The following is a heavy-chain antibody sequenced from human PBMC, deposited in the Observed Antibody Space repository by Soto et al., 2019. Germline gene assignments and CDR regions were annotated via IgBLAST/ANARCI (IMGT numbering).Heavy chain of an antibody. V-gene: IGHV3-11*06. CDR1: GFTFSDYY. D-gene: IGHD4-4*01. CDR2: IISSSTYK. J-gene: IGHJ4*02. Sequence: QVQLVESGGGLVKPGGSLRLSCTASGFTFSDYYMSWVRQAPGKGLEWISYIISSSTYKTYADSVKGRFTISRDNAKNALYLQMNSLRAEDTAVYYCARGKEIATVGYFDSWGQETLVTVSS. CDR3: ARGKEIATVGYFDS.